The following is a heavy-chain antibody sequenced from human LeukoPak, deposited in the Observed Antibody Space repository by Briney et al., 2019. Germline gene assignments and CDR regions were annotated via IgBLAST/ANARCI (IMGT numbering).Heavy chain of an antibody. D-gene: IGHD3-10*01. J-gene: IGHJ4*02. CDR1: GFTFSSYA. V-gene: IGHV3-30*04. CDR2: ISYDGSNK. Sequence: GRSLRLSCAASGFTFSSYAMHWVRQAPGKGLEWVAVISYDGSNKYYADSVKGRFTISRDNSKNTLYLQMNSLRAEDTAVYYCARDQYYYGSGSQSFDYWGQGTLVTVSS. CDR3: ARDQYYYGSGSQSFDY.